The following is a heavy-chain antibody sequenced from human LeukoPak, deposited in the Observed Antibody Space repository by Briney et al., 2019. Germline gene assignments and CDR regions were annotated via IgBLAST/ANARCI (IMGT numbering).Heavy chain of an antibody. CDR2: IIPILGIA. CDR1: GGTFSSYA. Sequence: SVKVSCKASGGTFSSYAISWVRQAPGQGLEWMGRIIPILGIANYAQKIQGRVTITADKSTSTAYMELSSLRSEDTAVYYCARGGGNDYGDYGGGYWGQGTLVTVSS. J-gene: IGHJ4*02. V-gene: IGHV1-69*04. D-gene: IGHD4-17*01. CDR3: ARGGGNDYGDYGGGY.